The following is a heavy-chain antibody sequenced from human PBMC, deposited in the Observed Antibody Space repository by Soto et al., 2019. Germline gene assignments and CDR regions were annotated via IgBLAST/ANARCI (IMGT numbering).Heavy chain of an antibody. Sequence: GASVKVSCKASGYTFTGYYTHWVRQAPGQGLEWMGWINPNSGGTNYAQKFQGRVTMTRDTSISTAYMELSRLRSDDTAVYYCARDASGSYGGKDFDYWGQGTLVTVSS. D-gene: IGHD1-26*01. J-gene: IGHJ4*02. CDR2: INPNSGGT. CDR3: ARDASGSYGGKDFDY. CDR1: GYTFTGYY. V-gene: IGHV1-2*02.